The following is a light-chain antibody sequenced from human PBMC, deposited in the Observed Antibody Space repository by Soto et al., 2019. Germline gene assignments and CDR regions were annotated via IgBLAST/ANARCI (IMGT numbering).Light chain of an antibody. CDR1: SSNIGAGYD. Sequence: QSVLTQPPSVSGAPGQRVTITCTGSSSNIGAGYDVHWYQQLPGTAPKLLIYGNSNRPSGVPDRFSGSKSGTSASLAITGLQAEDEADHYCQSYDSSLSGSLVFGGGTKVTVL. CDR3: QSYDSSLSGSLV. CDR2: GNS. J-gene: IGLJ3*02. V-gene: IGLV1-40*01.